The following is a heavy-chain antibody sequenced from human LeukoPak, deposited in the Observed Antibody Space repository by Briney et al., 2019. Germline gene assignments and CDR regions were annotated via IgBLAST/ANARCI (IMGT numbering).Heavy chain of an antibody. CDR2: IHHSGTT. D-gene: IGHD2-15*01. Sequence: SETLSLTCAVYGGSFSGYYWSWVRQPPGKGLECIGEIHHSGTTNYNPSLKSRVTISVDKSKNEFSLKLNSVTAADTAVYYCARAFLVGYSPEEYFFDYWGQGTLVTVSS. CDR1: GGSFSGYY. CDR3: ARAFLVGYSPEEYFFDY. V-gene: IGHV4-34*01. J-gene: IGHJ4*02.